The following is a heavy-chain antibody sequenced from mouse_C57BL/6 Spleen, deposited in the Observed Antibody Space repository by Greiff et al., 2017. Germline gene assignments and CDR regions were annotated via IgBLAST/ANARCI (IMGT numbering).Heavy chain of an antibody. J-gene: IGHJ1*03. CDR3: ERKDYYGREEWYCDV. D-gene: IGHD1-1*01. Sequence: VQLQQSGPELVKPGASVKISCKASGYAFSSSWMNWVKQRPGKGLEWIGRIYPGDGDTNYNGQFKGKATLTADKSSSTAYMQHSRLTSEDSAVYFCERKDYYGREEWYCDVWGTGTTVTVSS. CDR2: IYPGDGDT. CDR1: GYAFSSSW. V-gene: IGHV1-82*01.